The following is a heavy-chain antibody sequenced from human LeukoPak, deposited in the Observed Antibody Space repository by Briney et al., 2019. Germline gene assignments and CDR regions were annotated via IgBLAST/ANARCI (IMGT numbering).Heavy chain of an antibody. CDR1: GFTFSSYW. V-gene: IGHV3-74*01. J-gene: IGHJ6*04. D-gene: IGHD3-9*01. CDR2: INSDGSST. Sequence: PGGSLRLSCAASGFTFSSYWMHWVRQAPGKGLVWVSRINSDGSSTSYADSVNGRFTISRDNAKNTLYLQMNSLRAEDTAVYYCARAQYFDWSAVSIYYYGMDVWGKGTTVTVSS. CDR3: ARAQYFDWSAVSIYYYGMDV.